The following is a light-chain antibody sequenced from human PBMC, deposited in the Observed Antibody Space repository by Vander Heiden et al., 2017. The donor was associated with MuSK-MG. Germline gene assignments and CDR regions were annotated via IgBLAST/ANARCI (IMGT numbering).Light chain of an antibody. V-gene: IGLV2-23*02. CDR1: SSDVGSFNL. J-gene: IGLJ3*02. CDR3: CSYARSRTVV. CDR2: EVT. Sequence: HFALTQPASVSGSPGQSITIPCTGTSSDVGSFNLVSWYQHHPGKAPKFMIYEVTKRPSGVSTRFSGSKSGNTASLTISGLQVEDEGHYYCCSYARSRTVVFGGGTKVTVL.